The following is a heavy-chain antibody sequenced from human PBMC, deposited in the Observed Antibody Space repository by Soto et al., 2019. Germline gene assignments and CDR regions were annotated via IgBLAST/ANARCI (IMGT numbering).Heavy chain of an antibody. CDR2: IIPIFGTA. CDR1: GGTFSSCA. J-gene: IGHJ6*02. Sequence: GASVKVSCKASGGTFSSCAISWVRQAPGQGLEWMGGIIPIFGTANYAQKFQGRVTITADESTSTAYMELSSLRSEDTAVYYCARGLGVVTAWGHNTYYYYGMDVWGQGTTVTVSS. CDR3: ARGLGVVTAWGHNTYYYYGMDV. D-gene: IGHD2-21*02. V-gene: IGHV1-69*13.